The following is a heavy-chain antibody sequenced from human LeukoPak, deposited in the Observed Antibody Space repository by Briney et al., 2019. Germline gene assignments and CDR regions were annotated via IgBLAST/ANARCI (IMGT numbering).Heavy chain of an antibody. Sequence: GGSLRLSCAASGFTFSSYWMSWVRQAPGMGLEWVSSIGSSGDITYYADSVKGRFTISRDNSKNTLYLQMNSLRAEDTAVYYCARDIDNGDYVVYWGQGTLVTVSS. J-gene: IGHJ4*02. CDR2: IGSSGDIT. D-gene: IGHD4-17*01. CDR3: ARDIDNGDYVVY. CDR1: GFTFSSYW. V-gene: IGHV3-23*01.